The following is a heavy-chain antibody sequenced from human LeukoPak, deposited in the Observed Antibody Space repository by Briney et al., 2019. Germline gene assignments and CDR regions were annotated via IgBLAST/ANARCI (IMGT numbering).Heavy chain of an antibody. CDR2: ISYSGST. CDR3: ARQFGSWIPYGDNPGRLGY. J-gene: IGHJ4*02. Sequence: ETLSLTCTVSGGSISSRSYYWGWLRQPPGKGLEWFGSISYSGSTSYNPSLESRVTISVDTSNNQSSLNLSSVTAADTAVYYCARQFGSWIPYGDNPGRLGYWGQRTLVTVSS. CDR1: GGSISSRSYY. V-gene: IGHV4-39*01. D-gene: IGHD4-23*01.